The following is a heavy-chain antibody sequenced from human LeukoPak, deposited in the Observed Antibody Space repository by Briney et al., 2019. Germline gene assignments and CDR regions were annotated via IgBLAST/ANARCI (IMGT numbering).Heavy chain of an antibody. J-gene: IGHJ4*02. CDR2: ISYDGSNK. V-gene: IGHV3-30*18. Sequence: GGSLRLSCAASGFTFSSYGMHWVRQAPGKGLEWVAVISYDGSNKYYADSVKGRFTISRDNSKNTLYLQMNSLRAEDTAVYYCAKAGRHFDWLSLDYWGQGTLVTVSS. CDR3: AKAGRHFDWLSLDY. D-gene: IGHD3-9*01. CDR1: GFTFSSYG.